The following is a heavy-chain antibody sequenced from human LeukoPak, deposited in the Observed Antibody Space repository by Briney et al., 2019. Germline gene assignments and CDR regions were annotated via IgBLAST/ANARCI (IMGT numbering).Heavy chain of an antibody. J-gene: IGHJ4*02. CDR2: IYYSGST. CDR1: GGSISSGDYY. V-gene: IGHV4-61*08. Sequence: PSQTLSLTCTVSGGSISSGDYYWSWIRQPPGKGLEWIGYIYYSGSTNYNPSLKSRVTISVDTSKNQFSLKLSSVTAADTAVYYCARVSGRYYDFWSGYYYFDYWGQGTLVTVSS. D-gene: IGHD3-3*01. CDR3: ARVSGRYYDFWSGYYYFDY.